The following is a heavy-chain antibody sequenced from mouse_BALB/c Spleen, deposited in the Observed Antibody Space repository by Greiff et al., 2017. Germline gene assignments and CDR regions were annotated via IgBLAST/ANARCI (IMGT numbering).Heavy chain of an antibody. D-gene: IGHD2-1*01. CDR1: GFTFSDYY. J-gene: IGHJ3*01. V-gene: IGHV5-4*02. CDR3: ARGGNSWFAY. CDR2: ISDGGSYT. Sequence: EVKLQESGGGLVKPGGSLKLSCAASGFTFSDYYMYWVRQTPEKRLEWVATISDGGSYTYYPDSVKGRFTISRDNAKNNLYLQMSSLKSEDTAMYYCARGGNSWFAYWGQGTLVTVAA.